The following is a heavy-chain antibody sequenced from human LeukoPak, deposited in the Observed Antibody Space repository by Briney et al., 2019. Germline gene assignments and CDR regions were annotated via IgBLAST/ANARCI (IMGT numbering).Heavy chain of an antibody. CDR1: GFSFSSYT. V-gene: IGHV3-21*04. J-gene: IGHJ4*02. D-gene: IGHD6-19*01. Sequence: PGGSLRLSCAASGFSFSSYTMTWVRQAPGKGLEWVSVISSSTTDIYYADSVKGRFTISRDNAKNSLYLQMNSLRAEDTAVYYCAREYSSGWYTFDYWGQGTLVTVSS. CDR3: AREYSSGWYTFDY. CDR2: ISSSTTDI.